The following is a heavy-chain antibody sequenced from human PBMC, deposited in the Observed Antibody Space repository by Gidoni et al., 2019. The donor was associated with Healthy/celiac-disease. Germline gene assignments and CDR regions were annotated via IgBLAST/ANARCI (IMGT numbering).Heavy chain of an antibody. V-gene: IGHV3-7*01. CDR3: ARDRNDFWSGPMGYFDY. Sequence: EVQLVESGGGLVQPGGSLRLSWAASGFTFSSYWMSWVRQAPGKGLEWVANIKQDGSEKYYVDSVKGRFTISRDNAKNSLYLQMNSLRAEDTAVYYCARDRNDFWSGPMGYFDYWGQGTLVTVSS. CDR2: IKQDGSEK. J-gene: IGHJ4*02. D-gene: IGHD3-3*01. CDR1: GFTFSSYW.